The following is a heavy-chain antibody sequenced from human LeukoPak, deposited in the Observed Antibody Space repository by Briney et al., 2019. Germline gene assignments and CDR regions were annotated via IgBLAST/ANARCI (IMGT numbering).Heavy chain of an antibody. V-gene: IGHV4-4*07. Sequence: KPSATLSLTCTVSGGSISSYYWSWIRQPAGKGLEWIGRIYTSGSTNYNPSLKSRVTMSVDTSKNQFSLKLSSVTAADTAVYYCARVYYDILTGYFEDYWGQGTLVTVSS. CDR2: IYTSGST. CDR1: GGSISSYY. CDR3: ARVYYDILTGYFEDY. J-gene: IGHJ4*02. D-gene: IGHD3-9*01.